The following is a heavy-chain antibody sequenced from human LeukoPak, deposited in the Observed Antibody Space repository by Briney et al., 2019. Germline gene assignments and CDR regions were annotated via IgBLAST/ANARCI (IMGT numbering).Heavy chain of an antibody. CDR2: INSDGSST. CDR3: TRVQAGRAGLMDV. D-gene: IGHD6-13*01. V-gene: IGHV3-74*01. J-gene: IGHJ6*02. CDR1: GFAFSSYW. Sequence: GGSLRLSCAASGFAFSSYWMHWVRQAPGKGLVWVSRINSDGSSTTYADSVQDRFTISRDNAKNTLYLQMNSLRAEDTALYYCTRVQAGRAGLMDVWGRGTTVTVSS.